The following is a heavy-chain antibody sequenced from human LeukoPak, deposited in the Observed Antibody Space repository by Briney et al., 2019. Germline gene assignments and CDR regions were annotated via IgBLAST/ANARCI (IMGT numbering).Heavy chain of an antibody. CDR2: MNPNSGNT. CDR1: GYTFTSYD. CDR3: AKDWRWYYYDSI. V-gene: IGHV1-8*01. J-gene: IGHJ4*02. Sequence: ASVKVSCKAYGYTFTSYDLNWVRQATGLGREWMGWMNPNSGNTGSAQKFQGRVTMTRNTSIGTAYMELSSLRSEDTAVYYCAKDWRWYYYDSIWGQGTLVTVSS. D-gene: IGHD3-22*01.